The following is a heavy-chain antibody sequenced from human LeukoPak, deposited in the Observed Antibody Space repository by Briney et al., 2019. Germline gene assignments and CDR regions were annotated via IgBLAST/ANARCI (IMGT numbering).Heavy chain of an antibody. Sequence: GRSLRLSCAASGFTFSSYAMHWVRQAPGKGLEWVTVISYDGSNKYYADSVKGRFTISRDNSKNTLYLQMNSLRAEDTAVYYCARDSRSSLDYWGQGTLVTVSS. D-gene: IGHD6-13*01. J-gene: IGHJ4*02. CDR1: GFTFSSYA. V-gene: IGHV3-30*01. CDR2: ISYDGSNK. CDR3: ARDSRSSLDY.